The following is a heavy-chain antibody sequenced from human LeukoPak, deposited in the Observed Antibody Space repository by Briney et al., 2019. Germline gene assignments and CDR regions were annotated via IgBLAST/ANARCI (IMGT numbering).Heavy chain of an antibody. CDR3: ARAIVEVTGRIDVFDI. J-gene: IGHJ3*02. V-gene: IGHV3-21*01. Sequence: PGGSLRLSCAASGFTFSSYSMNWVRQAPGKGLEWVSSISSSSTYKYYADSVKGRFTISRDNANNSLYLQMNSLRAEDTAVYYCARAIVEVTGRIDVFDIWGQGTMVTVSS. CDR1: GFTFSSYS. CDR2: ISSSSTYK. D-gene: IGHD2/OR15-2a*01.